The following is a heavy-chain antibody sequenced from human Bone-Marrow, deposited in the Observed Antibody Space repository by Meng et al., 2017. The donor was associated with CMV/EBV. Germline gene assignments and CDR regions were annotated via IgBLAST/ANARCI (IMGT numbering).Heavy chain of an antibody. CDR2: INHSGST. J-gene: IGHJ4*02. V-gene: IGHV4-34*01. CDR3: ARGRARMDY. D-gene: IGHD6-6*01. Sequence: SETLSLTCAVYGGSFSGYYWSWIRQPPGKGLEWIGEINHSGSTNYNPSLKSRVTISVDTSKNQFSLKLSSVTAADTAVYYCARGRARMDYWGQGTLVTSPQ. CDR1: GGSFSGYY.